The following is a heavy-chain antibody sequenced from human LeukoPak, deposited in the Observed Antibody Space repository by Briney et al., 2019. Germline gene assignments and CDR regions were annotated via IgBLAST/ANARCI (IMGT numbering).Heavy chain of an antibody. V-gene: IGHV3-64*01. J-gene: IGHJ4*02. Sequence: PGRSLRLSCAASGFTFSSYGMHWVRQAPGKGLEYVSAISNGGSTYYGNSVKGRFTISRDNSKNTLYLQMGSLRAEDMAVYYCARGRGGYYDYWGQGTLVTVSS. D-gene: IGHD3-10*01. CDR2: ISNGGST. CDR1: GFTFSSYG. CDR3: ARGRGGYYDY.